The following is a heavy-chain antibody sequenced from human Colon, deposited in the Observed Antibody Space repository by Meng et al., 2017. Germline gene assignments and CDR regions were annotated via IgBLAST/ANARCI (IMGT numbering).Heavy chain of an antibody. V-gene: IGHV6-1*01. Sequence: QSRLQQPGPGLVMPSQTLPLTCSLAGASGFSNDATWNWIRQAPSWGPEWLGRIFYRAKWIIDYAVSLESRITINPDTSKDQFTPQLNSVTPEYTAVYYCARLVGNSWLPDWGQGTLVTVSS. CDR1: GASGFSNDAT. CDR3: ARLVGNSWLPD. J-gene: IGHJ4*02. D-gene: IGHD6-13*01. CDR2: IFYRAKWII.